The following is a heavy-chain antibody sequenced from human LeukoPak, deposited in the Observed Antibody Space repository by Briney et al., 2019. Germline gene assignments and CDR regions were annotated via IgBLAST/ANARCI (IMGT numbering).Heavy chain of an antibody. CDR2: INPNSGGT. D-gene: IGHD3-10*02. Sequence: ASVKVSCKASGYTFTGYYMRWVRQAPGQGLEWMGWINPNSGGTNYAQKFQGRVTMTRDTSISTAYMELRSLRSEDTAVYYCARGFVRTTVYMDVWGKGTTVTISS. V-gene: IGHV1-2*02. CDR3: ARGFVRTTVYMDV. J-gene: IGHJ6*03. CDR1: GYTFTGYY.